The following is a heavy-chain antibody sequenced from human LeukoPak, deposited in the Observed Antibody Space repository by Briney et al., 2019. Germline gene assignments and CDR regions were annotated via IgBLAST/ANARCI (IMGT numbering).Heavy chain of an antibody. V-gene: IGHV4-59*02. CDR1: GASVSSYY. CDR3: ARPYSSGWYGAFDI. CDR2: IYYSGTT. D-gene: IGHD6-19*01. Sequence: SETLSLTCTVSGASVSSYYWSWIRQPPGKGLEWIGYIYYSGTTNYNPSLKSRVTISVDTSKNQFSLKLSSVTAADTAVYYCARPYSSGWYGAFDIWGQGTMVTVSS. J-gene: IGHJ3*02.